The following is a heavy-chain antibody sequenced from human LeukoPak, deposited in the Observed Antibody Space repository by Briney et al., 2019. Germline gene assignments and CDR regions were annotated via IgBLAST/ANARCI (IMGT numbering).Heavy chain of an antibody. CDR2: INPGDGEI. CDR3: ARGHTYSGSYLRH. D-gene: IGHD1-26*01. Sequence: ASVKVSCKASGYTFTDYYIHWVRQAPGQGLEWMGLINPGDGEIKYAQTFQGRVTMTRDTSTSTVYMDLSSLTYEDTAVFYCARGHTYSGSYLRHWGQGTLVTVSS. J-gene: IGHJ4*02. CDR1: GYTFTDYY. V-gene: IGHV1-46*01.